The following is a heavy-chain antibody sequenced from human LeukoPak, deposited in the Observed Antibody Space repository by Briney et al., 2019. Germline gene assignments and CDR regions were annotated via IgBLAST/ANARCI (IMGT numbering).Heavy chain of an antibody. CDR2: IIPIFGTA. CDR3: PVNYCSGGSCYNYYYYMDV. V-gene: IGHV1-69*05. Sequence: SVKVSCKASGGTFSSYAISWVRQAPGQGLERMGGIIPIFGTANYAQKFQGRVTITTDESTSTAYMELSSLRSEDTAVYYCPVNYCSGGSCYNYYYYMDVSGKGTTVTVSS. D-gene: IGHD2-15*01. CDR1: GGTFSSYA. J-gene: IGHJ6*03.